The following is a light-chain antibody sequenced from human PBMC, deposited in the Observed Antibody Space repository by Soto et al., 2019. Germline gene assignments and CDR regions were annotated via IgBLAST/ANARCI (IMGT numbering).Light chain of an antibody. V-gene: IGLV2-14*01. Sequence: QSVLTQPASVSGSPGQSITISCTGTSSDVGGYNYVSWYQQYPVKAPKLILHEVSNRPSGVSTRFSGSKSGNTASLTISGLQTEDEADYYCSSYTSSSTLSYVFGTGTKSPS. CDR3: SSYTSSSTLSYV. CDR2: EVS. J-gene: IGLJ1*01. CDR1: SSDVGGYNY.